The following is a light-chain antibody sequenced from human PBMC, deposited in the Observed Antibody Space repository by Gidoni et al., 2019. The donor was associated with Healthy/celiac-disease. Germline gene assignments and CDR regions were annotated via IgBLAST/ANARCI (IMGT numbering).Light chain of an antibody. Sequence: SSVLTQDPAVSVALGQTVRITCQGDSLRRYYASWYQQKPGQAPVLVIYGKNNLPSGIPERFSGSSSGNTASLTMTGAQAEDEADYYCNSRDSSGNHLVFGGGTKLTVL. CDR2: GKN. V-gene: IGLV3-19*01. CDR1: SLRRYY. J-gene: IGLJ2*01. CDR3: NSRDSSGNHLV.